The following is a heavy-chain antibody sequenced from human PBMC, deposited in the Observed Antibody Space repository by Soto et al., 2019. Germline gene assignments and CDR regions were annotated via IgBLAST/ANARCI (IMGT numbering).Heavy chain of an antibody. Sequence: QVQLVQSGAEVKKPGASVKVSCKASGYTFIDYYMHWVRQAPGQGLEWMGWINPNSGGTNDAQKFQGRVTMTRDPPVSTAYRELSSLRSDDTAVYYCATWRHYGSIRMDVWGKGNTVTASS. CDR3: ATWRHYGSIRMDV. CDR1: GYTFIDYY. V-gene: IGHV1-2*02. D-gene: IGHD3-10*01. J-gene: IGHJ6*04. CDR2: INPNSGGT.